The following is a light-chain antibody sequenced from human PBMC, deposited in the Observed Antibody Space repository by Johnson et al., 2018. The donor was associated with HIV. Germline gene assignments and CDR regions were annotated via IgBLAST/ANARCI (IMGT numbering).Light chain of an antibody. CDR3: GIWDASLSPLYV. Sequence: QAVLTQPPSVSAAPGQTVNISCSGNVSNIESYFVSWYQQLPGAAPTLLIYEDNKRPSGIPDRFSGSKSGATATLGITGLQTGDEADYYCGIWDASLSPLYVFGMGTTITVL. CDR2: EDN. J-gene: IGLJ1*01. V-gene: IGLV1-51*02. CDR1: VSNIESYF.